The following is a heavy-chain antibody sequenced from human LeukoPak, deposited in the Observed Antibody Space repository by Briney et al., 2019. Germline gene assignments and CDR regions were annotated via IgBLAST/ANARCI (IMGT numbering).Heavy chain of an antibody. V-gene: IGHV3-7*01. CDR3: ARNSLTYKYYFNY. J-gene: IGHJ4*02. D-gene: IGHD1-1*01. CDR2: IKQDGSEK. Sequence: QPGGSLRLSCAASGFTFSNYWMNGVRQAPGKGLEWVANIKQDGSEKYYVDSVKGRFTISRDNAKNSLYLQMSSLRAEDTAVYYCARNSLTYKYYFNYWGQGTLVTVSS. CDR1: GFTFSNYW.